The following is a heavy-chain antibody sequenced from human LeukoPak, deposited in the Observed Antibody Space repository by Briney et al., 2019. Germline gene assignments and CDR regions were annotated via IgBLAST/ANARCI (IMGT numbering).Heavy chain of an antibody. V-gene: IGHV3-49*03. CDR3: SRDKYGDYITAFDI. CDR1: GFSFGDFA. CDR2: IRGKASGATT. J-gene: IGHJ3*02. Sequence: GGSLRLSCLGSGFSFGDFALSWFRQAPGKGLEWVGFIRGKASGATTEYAASVKGRFSISRDESKTIAHLQMNSLKPEDTAVYYCSRDKYGDYITAFDIWGQGTMVTVSS. D-gene: IGHD4-17*01.